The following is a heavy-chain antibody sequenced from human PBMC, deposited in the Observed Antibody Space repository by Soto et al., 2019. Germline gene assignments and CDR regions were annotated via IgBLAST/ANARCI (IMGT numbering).Heavy chain of an antibody. J-gene: IGHJ5*01. Sequence: SVTLSLTCTDSGDSCSSSNYCCDWISRPPGEGLEWIASLRYNGNTYYNPSLKSRVSMSADTSRSHFSLRLSSVTAADTAVYFCARRIGYSDFFDSWGRGTLVTVSS. V-gene: IGHV4-39*02. CDR3: ARRIGYSDFFDS. D-gene: IGHD2-15*01. CDR2: LRYNGNT. CDR1: GDSCSSSNYC.